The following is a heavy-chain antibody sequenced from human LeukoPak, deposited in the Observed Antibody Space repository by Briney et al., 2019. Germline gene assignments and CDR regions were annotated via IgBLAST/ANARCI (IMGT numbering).Heavy chain of an antibody. J-gene: IGHJ5*02. CDR2: IYHSGST. CDR1: GGSISSGGYY. D-gene: IGHD4-11*01. Sequence: SQTLSLTCTVSGGSISSGGYYWSWIRQPPGKGLEWIGYIYHSGSTYYNPSLKSRVTMSVDTSKNQFSLKLSSVTAADTAVYYCARVPQYIWFDPWGQGTLVTVSS. CDR3: ARVPQYIWFDP. V-gene: IGHV4-30-2*01.